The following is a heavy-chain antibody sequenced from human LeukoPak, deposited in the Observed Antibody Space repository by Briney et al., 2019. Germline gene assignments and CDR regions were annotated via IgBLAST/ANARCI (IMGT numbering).Heavy chain of an antibody. CDR2: INPSGGST. D-gene: IGHD1-26*01. J-gene: IGHJ3*02. Sequence: ASVKVSCKASGYTFTSYYMHWVRQAPGQGLEWMGIINPSGGSTSYAQKFQGRVTMTRDMSTSTVYMELSSLRSEDTAVYYCARAHRPGELLIPIDAFDIWGQGTMVTVSS. CDR1: GYTFTSYY. V-gene: IGHV1-46*01. CDR3: ARAHRPGELLIPIDAFDI.